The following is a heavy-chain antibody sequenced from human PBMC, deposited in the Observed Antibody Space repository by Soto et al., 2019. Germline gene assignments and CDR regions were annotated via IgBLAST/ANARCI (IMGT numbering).Heavy chain of an antibody. J-gene: IGHJ6*02. V-gene: IGHV3-30-3*01. CDR3: ARVGAPSGSEDYRHYYHHPADV. Sequence: LSCAASGFTFNSYAMHWVRQAPGKGLEWVAVISYDGNSQYYADSVKGRFTFSRDNSKNTPFLQMNCLGPEDTAVYYCARVGAPSGSEDYRHYYHHPADVWGQGTTVTVSS. CDR1: GFTFNSYA. D-gene: IGHD3-22*01. CDR2: ISYDGNSQ.